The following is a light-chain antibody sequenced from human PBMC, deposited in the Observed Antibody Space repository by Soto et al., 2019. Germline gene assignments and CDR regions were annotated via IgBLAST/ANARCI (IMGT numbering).Light chain of an antibody. CDR3: QQYYDWIDVT. V-gene: IGKV3-15*01. CDR2: AAS. J-gene: IGKJ1*01. Sequence: EIVMTQSPATLSVSPGETVTLSCRASQSVSIDLAWYQQKPGQAPRLLISAASTRATGIPARFSGSGSGTEYTLTISSLQSEDFAVYYCQQYYDWIDVTFGQGTKVEI. CDR1: QSVSID.